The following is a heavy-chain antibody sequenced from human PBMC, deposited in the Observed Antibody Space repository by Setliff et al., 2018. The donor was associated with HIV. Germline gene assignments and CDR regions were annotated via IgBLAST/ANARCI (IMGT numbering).Heavy chain of an antibody. CDR3: ARDKDEDYGSTSFDY. CDR1: GFTFSSYW. J-gene: IGHJ4*02. Sequence: GGSLRLSCAASGFTFSSYWMSWVRQAPGKGLEWVANVKQDGSEKYYVDSVKGRFTISRYNAKNSLYLQLNSLRPEDTAVYYCARDKDEDYGSTSFDYWGQGILVTVSS. CDR2: VKQDGSEK. D-gene: IGHD4-17*01. V-gene: IGHV3-7*03.